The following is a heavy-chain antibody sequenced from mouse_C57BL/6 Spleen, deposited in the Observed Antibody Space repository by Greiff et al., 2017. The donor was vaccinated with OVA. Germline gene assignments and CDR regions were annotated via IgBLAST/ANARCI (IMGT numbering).Heavy chain of an antibody. CDR3: AKGYDYDESGFAY. D-gene: IGHD2-4*01. CDR1: GYTFTSYW. J-gene: IGHJ3*01. Sequence: VQLQQPGAELVKPGASVKMSCKASGYTFTSYWITWVKQRPGQGLEWIGDIYPGSGSTNYNEKFKSKATLTVDTSSSTAYLQLISLTSEDSAVYYCAKGYDYDESGFAYWGQGTLVTVSA. CDR2: IYPGSGST. V-gene: IGHV1-55*01.